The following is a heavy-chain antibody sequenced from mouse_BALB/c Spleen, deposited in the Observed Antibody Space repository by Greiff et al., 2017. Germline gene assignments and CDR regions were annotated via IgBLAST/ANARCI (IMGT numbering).Heavy chain of an antibody. J-gene: IGHJ4*01. D-gene: IGHD2-1*01. CDR2: ILPGSGST. CDR1: GYTFSSYW. CDR3: ARWNGKDAMDY. Sequence: VQLQQSGAELMKPGASVKISCKATGYTFSSYWIEWVKQRPGHGLEWIGEILPGSGSTNYNEKFKGKATFTADTSSNTAYMQLSSLTSEDSAVYYCARWNGKDAMDYWGQGTSVTVSS. V-gene: IGHV1-9*01.